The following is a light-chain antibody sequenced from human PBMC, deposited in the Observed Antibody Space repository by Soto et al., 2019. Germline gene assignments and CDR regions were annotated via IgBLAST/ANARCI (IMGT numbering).Light chain of an antibody. CDR2: DVS. J-gene: IGLJ2*01. CDR3: SSYTSSSTHNVV. CDR1: SSDVGGYNY. Sequence: QSALTQPASVSGSPGQSITISCTGTSSDVGGYNYVSWYQQHPGKAPKLMIYDVSNRPSGVSNRFSGSKSGNTASLTISGLQVEDEADYYCSSYTSSSTHNVVFGGWTKVTVL. V-gene: IGLV2-14*01.